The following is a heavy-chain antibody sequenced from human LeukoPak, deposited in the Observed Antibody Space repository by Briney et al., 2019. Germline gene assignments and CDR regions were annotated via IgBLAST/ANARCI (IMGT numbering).Heavy chain of an antibody. Sequence: VASVKVSCKAYGYTFTGYYLHWVRQAPGQGLEWMGWISAYNGNTNYAQKLQGRATMTTDTSTSTAYMELRSLRSDDTAVYYCARDLSIAVAGTPQYFQHWGQGTLVTVSS. J-gene: IGHJ1*01. CDR3: ARDLSIAVAGTPQYFQH. D-gene: IGHD6-19*01. V-gene: IGHV1-18*04. CDR2: ISAYNGNT. CDR1: GYTFTGYY.